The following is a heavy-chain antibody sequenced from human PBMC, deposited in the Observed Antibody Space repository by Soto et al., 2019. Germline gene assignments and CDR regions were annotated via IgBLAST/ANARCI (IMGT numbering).Heavy chain of an antibody. D-gene: IGHD3-9*01. V-gene: IGHV4-59*08. CDR1: GGSISSYY. Sequence: PSETLSLTCTVSGGSISSYYWSWIRQPPGKGLEWIGYIYYSGSTNYNPSLKSRVTISVDTSKNQFSLKLSSVTAADTAVYYCARHFEGNWFDPWGHGTLVTVSS. CDR2: IYYSGST. J-gene: IGHJ5*02. CDR3: ARHFEGNWFDP.